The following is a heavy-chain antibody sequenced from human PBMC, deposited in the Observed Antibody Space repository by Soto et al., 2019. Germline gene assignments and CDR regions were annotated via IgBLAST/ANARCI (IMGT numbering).Heavy chain of an antibody. CDR2: IWYDGSNK. CDR3: ARDRKTYYYGSGSLNWFDP. CDR1: GFTFSSYG. D-gene: IGHD3-10*01. J-gene: IGHJ5*02. V-gene: IGHV3-33*01. Sequence: PGGSLRLSCAASGFTFSSYGRHWVRQAPGKGLEWVAVIWYDGSNKYYADSVKGRFTISRDNSKNTLYLQMNSLRAEDTAVYYCARDRKTYYYGSGSLNWFDPWGQGTLVTVSS.